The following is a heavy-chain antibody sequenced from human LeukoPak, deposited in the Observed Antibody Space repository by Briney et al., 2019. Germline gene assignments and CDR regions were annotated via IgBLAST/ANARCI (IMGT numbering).Heavy chain of an antibody. CDR3: ARDWYFDY. CDR1: GFTFTNYY. J-gene: IGHJ4*02. Sequence: GASVKVSCKASGFTFTNYYIHWVRQAPGQGLEWMAWINPNSGDTDYAQKFQGRVTTTRDTSTSTAYMELSSLRSDDTAFYYCARDWYFDYWGQGTPVTVSS. CDR2: INPNSGDT. D-gene: IGHD1-14*01. V-gene: IGHV1-2*02.